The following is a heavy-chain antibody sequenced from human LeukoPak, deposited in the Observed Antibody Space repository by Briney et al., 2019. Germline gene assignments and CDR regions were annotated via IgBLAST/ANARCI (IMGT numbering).Heavy chain of an antibody. J-gene: IGHJ5*02. CDR2: INAANGNT. CDR3: ARYSDDAWFDP. D-gene: IGHD4-17*01. CDR1: GYTFINYA. Sequence: ASVKVSCKASGYTFINYAIHWLRQAPGQRLEWMRWINAANGNTKYSQKFQGRVTITRDTSASTAYMELSSLRFEDTSVYYCARYSDDAWFDPWGQGTLVTVSS. V-gene: IGHV1-3*01.